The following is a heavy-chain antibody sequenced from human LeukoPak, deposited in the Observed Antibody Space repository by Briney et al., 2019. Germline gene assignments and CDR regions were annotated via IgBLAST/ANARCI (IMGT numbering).Heavy chain of an antibody. Sequence: PGGSLRLSCAASEFTFGDYWMHWVRQVPGKGLVWVSHINTDGSSPTYGDSAKGRFTVSRDIAKNTLFLQMNRLRVEDTAVYYCARGTAATAGIDYWGQGTLVTVSS. V-gene: IGHV3-74*01. CDR1: EFTFGDYW. CDR3: ARGTAATAGIDY. CDR2: INTDGSSP. D-gene: IGHD6-13*01. J-gene: IGHJ4*02.